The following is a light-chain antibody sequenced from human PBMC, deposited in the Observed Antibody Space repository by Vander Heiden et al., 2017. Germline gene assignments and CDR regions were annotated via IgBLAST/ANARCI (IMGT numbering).Light chain of an antibody. Sequence: DIVLTQSPGTLSLSPGERATLSCRASQSGSSSYLAWYQQKPGQAPRLLIYGASSRATGIPDRFSGSGSGTDFTLTISRLEPEDFAVYYCQQYGSSPETFGQGTKVEIK. CDR2: GAS. CDR1: QSGSSSY. J-gene: IGKJ1*01. CDR3: QQYGSSPET. V-gene: IGKV3-20*01.